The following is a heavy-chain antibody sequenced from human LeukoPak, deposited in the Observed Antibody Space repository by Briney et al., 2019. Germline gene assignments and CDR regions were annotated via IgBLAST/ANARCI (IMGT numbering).Heavy chain of an antibody. CDR2: ISAYNGNT. CDR3: ARDLRGGWTRFDY. CDR1: GYTFPGYY. V-gene: IGHV1-18*04. J-gene: IGHJ4*02. Sequence: GSVKVSGKASGYTFPGYYMHWVRQAPGQGREWMGWISAYNGNTNYAQKLQGRVTMTTDTSTSTAYMELRSLRSDDTAVYYCARDLRGGWTRFDYWGQGTLVTVSS. D-gene: IGHD6-19*01.